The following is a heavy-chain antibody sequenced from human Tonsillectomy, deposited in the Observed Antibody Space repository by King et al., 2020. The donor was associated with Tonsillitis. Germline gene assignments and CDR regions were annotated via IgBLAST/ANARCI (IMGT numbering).Heavy chain of an antibody. CDR3: AKDLTSVVTAILDY. CDR2: ISWNSGSI. CDR1: GFTFDDYA. D-gene: IGHD2-21*02. Sequence: QLVQSGGGLVQPGRSLRLSCAASGFTFDDYAMHWVRQAPGKGLEWVSSISWNSGSIGYADSVKGRFTISRDNAKNSLYLQMNSLRPEDTALYYCAKDLTSVVTAILDYWVQGTLVTVSS. J-gene: IGHJ4*02. V-gene: IGHV3-9*01.